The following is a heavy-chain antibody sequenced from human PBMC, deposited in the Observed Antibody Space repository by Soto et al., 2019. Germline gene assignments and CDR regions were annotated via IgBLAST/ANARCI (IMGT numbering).Heavy chain of an antibody. V-gene: IGHV4-4*02. CDR1: SGSISSSNW. J-gene: IGHJ3*02. Sequence: QVQLQESGPGLVKPSGTLSLTCAVSSGSISSSNWWSWVRQPPGKGLDWIGEIYHSGSTNYNPSLKSRVTISVDKSKNQFSLKLSSVTAADTAVYYCARFMITFGGVIVNAFDIWGQGTMVTVSS. D-gene: IGHD3-16*02. CDR3: ARFMITFGGVIVNAFDI. CDR2: IYHSGST.